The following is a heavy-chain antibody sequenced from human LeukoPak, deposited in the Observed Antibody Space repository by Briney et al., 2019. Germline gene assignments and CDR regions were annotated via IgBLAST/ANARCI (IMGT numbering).Heavy chain of an antibody. J-gene: IGHJ6*03. CDR2: IYSGGST. CDR3: AGADLGYYMDV. CDR1: GGSISSYY. V-gene: IGHV3-66*02. Sequence: ETLSLTCTVSGGSISSYYWSWVRQAPGKGLEWVSVIYSGGSTYYADSVKGRFTISRDNSKSTLYLQMNSLRAEDTAVYYCAGADLGYYMDVWGKGTTVTVSS. D-gene: IGHD7-27*01.